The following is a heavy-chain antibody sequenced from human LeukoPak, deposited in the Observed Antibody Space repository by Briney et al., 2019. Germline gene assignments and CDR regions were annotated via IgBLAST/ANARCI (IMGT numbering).Heavy chain of an antibody. CDR2: IHGDGSVA. V-gene: IGHV3-74*01. D-gene: IGHD5-18*01. J-gene: IGHJ4*02. CDR3: EREGLGYSYGY. CDR1: GFTFSSYW. Sequence: PGGSLRLSCAASGFTFSSYWMHWVRQAPGKGLVWVSRIHGDGSVAYYADPVKGRFTISRDNAKNTLFLQMNSLRAEDTAVYYCEREGLGYSYGYWGQGTLVTVSS.